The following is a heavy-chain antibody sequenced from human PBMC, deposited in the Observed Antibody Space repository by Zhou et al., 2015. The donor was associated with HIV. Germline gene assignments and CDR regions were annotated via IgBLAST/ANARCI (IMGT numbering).Heavy chain of an antibody. CDR3: ARSSVNHDNAFDL. D-gene: IGHD3-22*01. J-gene: IGHJ3*01. V-gene: IGHV1-69*09. Sequence: QVLLVQSGAEVKKPGSSVKVSCEASGGTFSGSDMSWVRQAPGQGLEWMGSITPMFQMETYAEKFRARLTITVDKSTRVAYMELSSLTSEDAALYFCARSSVNHDNAFDLWGQGTKVIVSS. CDR1: GGTFSGSD. CDR2: ITPMFQME.